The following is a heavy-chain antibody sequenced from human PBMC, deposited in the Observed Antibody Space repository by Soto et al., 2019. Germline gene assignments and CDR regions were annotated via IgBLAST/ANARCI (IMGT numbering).Heavy chain of an antibody. V-gene: IGHV1-2*04. CDR2: INPNSGGT. J-gene: IGHJ4*02. CDR3: VRGLASAYLDS. CDR1: GYTFTGYY. Sequence: ASVKVSCKTSGYTFTGYYIHWVRQAPGQGLEWMGRINPNSGGTNYAQKFQGWVTMTRDTSISTAYMELSRLNSDDTAVYYCVRGLASAYLDSWGQRTLVTVS.